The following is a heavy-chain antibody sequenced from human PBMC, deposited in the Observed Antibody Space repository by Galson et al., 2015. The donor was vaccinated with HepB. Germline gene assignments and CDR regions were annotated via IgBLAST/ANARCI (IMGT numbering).Heavy chain of an antibody. V-gene: IGHV3-23*01. Sequence: SLRLSCAASGFTFSSYAMSWVRQAPGKGLEWVSAISGSGEKTYYADSVKGRFTISRDDSTNTLYMQMNSLGAEDTARYYCAKDRSSGWYFPFDSWGQGTLVTVSS. CDR3: AKDRSSGWYFPFDS. D-gene: IGHD6-19*01. CDR2: ISGSGEKT. CDR1: GFTFSSYA. J-gene: IGHJ4*02.